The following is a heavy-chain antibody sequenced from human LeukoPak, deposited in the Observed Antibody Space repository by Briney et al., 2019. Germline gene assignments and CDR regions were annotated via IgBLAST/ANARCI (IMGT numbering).Heavy chain of an antibody. V-gene: IGHV4-31*03. CDR2: IYYSGST. D-gene: IGHD3-16*01. CDR3: ARGLMGDRYYFDY. J-gene: IGHJ4*02. CDR1: GGSISSGGYY. Sequence: MASETLSLTCTVSGGSISSGGYYWSWIRQHPGKGLEWIGYIYYSGSTYYNPSLKSRVTISVDTSKNQFSLKLSSVTAADTAVYYCARGLMGDRYYFDYWGQGALVTVSS.